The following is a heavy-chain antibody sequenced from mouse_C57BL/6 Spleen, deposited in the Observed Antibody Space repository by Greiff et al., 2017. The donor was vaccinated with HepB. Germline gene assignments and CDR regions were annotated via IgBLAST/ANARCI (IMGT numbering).Heavy chain of an antibody. V-gene: IGHV14-4*01. CDR3: TRGYYFDY. Sequence: EVQLQQSGAELVRPGASVKLSCTASGFNIKDDYMHWVKQRPEQGLEWIGWIDPENGDTEYASKFQGKATITADTSSNTAYLQLSSLTSEDTAVYYCTRGYYFDYWGQGTTLTVSS. CDR2: IDPENGDT. J-gene: IGHJ2*01. CDR1: GFNIKDDY.